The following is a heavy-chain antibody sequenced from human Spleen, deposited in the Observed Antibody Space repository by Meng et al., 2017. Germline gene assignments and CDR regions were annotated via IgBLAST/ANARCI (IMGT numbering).Heavy chain of an antibody. Sequence: GGSLRLSCKALGGIFSNYVIGWVRQAPGQGLEWMGGINAVFGTTNYAQKFQGRVTITTDESTSTVYMELTRLTSEDTAVYFCARKAGNCISTTCYSLDYWGQGTLVTVSS. CDR2: INAVFGTT. CDR1: GGIFSNYV. CDR3: ARKAGNCISTTCYSLDY. D-gene: IGHD2-2*01. V-gene: IGHV1-69*05. J-gene: IGHJ4*02.